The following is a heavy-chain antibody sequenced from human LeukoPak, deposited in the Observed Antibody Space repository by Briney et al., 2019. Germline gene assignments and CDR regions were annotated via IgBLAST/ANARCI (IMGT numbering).Heavy chain of an antibody. CDR3: ASYCSSTSCLRRAFDI. D-gene: IGHD2-2*01. CDR2: IYYSGST. V-gene: IGHV4-39*01. CDR1: GGSISISYY. Sequence: SETLSLTCTVSGGSISISYYWGWIRQPPGKRLEWIGSIYYSGSTYYNPSLKSRVTISVDTSKNQFSPKLSSVTAADTAVYYCASYCSSTSCLRRAFDIWGQGTMVTVSS. J-gene: IGHJ3*02.